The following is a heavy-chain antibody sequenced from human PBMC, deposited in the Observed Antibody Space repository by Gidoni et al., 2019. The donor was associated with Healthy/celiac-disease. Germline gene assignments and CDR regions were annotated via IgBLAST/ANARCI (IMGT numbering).Heavy chain of an antibody. V-gene: IGHV4-30-4*01. Sequence: QVQLQESGPGLVQPSQTLSLTCTVSVGSISRGDYYWSWIRQPPGKGLEWIGYIYYSGSPYYKPSLKSRVTISVDTSKNQFSLKLSSVTAADTAVYYCARDRMITFGGVIVSYYGMDVWGQGTTVTVSS. D-gene: IGHD3-16*02. CDR2: IYYSGSP. J-gene: IGHJ6*02. CDR3: ARDRMITFGGVIVSYYGMDV. CDR1: VGSISRGDYY.